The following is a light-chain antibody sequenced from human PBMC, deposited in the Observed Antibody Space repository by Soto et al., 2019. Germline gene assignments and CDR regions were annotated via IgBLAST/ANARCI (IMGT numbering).Light chain of an antibody. V-gene: IGLV1-44*01. CDR1: SSNIETNT. CDR2: SND. J-gene: IGLJ3*02. Sequence: QAVVTQPPSASGTPGQRVPISCSGSSSNIETNTVNWYQQLPGTAPKLLIYSNDQRPSGVPNRFSGSKSGTSASLAISGLQSEDEADYYCAAWDDSLNGWVFGGGTELTVL. CDR3: AAWDDSLNGWV.